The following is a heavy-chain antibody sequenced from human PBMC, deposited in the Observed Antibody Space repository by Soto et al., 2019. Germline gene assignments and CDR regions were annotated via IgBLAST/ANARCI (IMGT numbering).Heavy chain of an antibody. CDR2: IYPGDSDT. D-gene: IGHD6-13*01. V-gene: IGHV5-51*01. CDR3: ARHHGSPGSYFGMDV. J-gene: IGHJ6*02. CDR1: GYIFSSYW. Sequence: GESLKISCNGSGYIFSSYWINWVRQMPGKGLEWMGIIYPGDSDTRYSPSFQGQVTISADKSISTAYLQWRSLKASDTAMYYCARHHGSPGSYFGMDVWGQGTTVTVSS.